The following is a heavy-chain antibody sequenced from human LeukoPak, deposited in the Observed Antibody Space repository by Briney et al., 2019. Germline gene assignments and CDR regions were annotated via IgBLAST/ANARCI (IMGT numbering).Heavy chain of an antibody. CDR1: GGTFSSYA. CDR3: ATRDTTGYSHDWFDP. CDR2: IIPIFGTA. V-gene: IGHV1-69*05. J-gene: IGHJ5*02. D-gene: IGHD6-13*01. Sequence: SVKVSCKASGGTFSSYAISWVRQAPGQGLEWMGGIIPIFGTANYAQKFEGRVTITTDDSTSTAYMELSSLRSEDTAVYYCATRDTTGYSHDWFDPWGQGTLVTVSS.